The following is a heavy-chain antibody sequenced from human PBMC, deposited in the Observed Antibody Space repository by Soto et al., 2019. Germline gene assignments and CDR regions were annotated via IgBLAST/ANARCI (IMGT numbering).Heavy chain of an antibody. V-gene: IGHV3-21*01. CDR2: ISSSSSYI. J-gene: IGHJ5*02. Sequence: GGSLRLSCAASGFTFSSYSMNWVRQAPGKGLEWVSSISSSSSYIYYADSVKGRFTISRDNAKNSLYLQMNSLRAEDTAVYYCARASRDGYNGRFDPWGQGSLVTVYS. CDR1: GFTFSSYS. D-gene: IGHD5-12*01. CDR3: ARASRDGYNGRFDP.